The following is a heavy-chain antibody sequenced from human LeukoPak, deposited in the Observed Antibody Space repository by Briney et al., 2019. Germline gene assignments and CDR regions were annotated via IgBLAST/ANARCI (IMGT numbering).Heavy chain of an antibody. CDR2: ISWGGGST. CDR1: GFTFDDYT. V-gene: IGHV3-43*01. J-gene: IGHJ4*02. Sequence: GGSLRLSCAASGFTFDDYTMHWVRQAPGKGLEWVSLISWGGGSTYYADSVKGRFTISRDNSKNSLYLQMNSLRTEDTALYYCAKDIGYWNHVFDYWGQETLVTVSS. CDR3: AKDIGYWNHVFDY. D-gene: IGHD1-1*01.